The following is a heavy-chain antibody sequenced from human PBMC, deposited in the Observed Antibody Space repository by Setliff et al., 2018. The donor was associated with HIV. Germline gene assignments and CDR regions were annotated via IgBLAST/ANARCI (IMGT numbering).Heavy chain of an antibody. J-gene: IGHJ5*02. D-gene: IGHD2-2*01. CDR3: ARDFGGYCSSMSCPGLFDP. Sequence: GASVKVSCKASGGTFSNYGMSWVRQAPGQGLEWMGGIIPISGTANYAQKFQGRVTITTDESTSTAYMELSGLRSEDTAVYYCARDFGGYCSSMSCPGLFDPWG. V-gene: IGHV1-69*05. CDR2: IIPISGTA. CDR1: GGTFSNYG.